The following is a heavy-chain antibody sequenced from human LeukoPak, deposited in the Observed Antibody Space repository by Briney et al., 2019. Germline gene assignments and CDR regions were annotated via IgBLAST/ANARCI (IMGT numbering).Heavy chain of an antibody. CDR2: INPSGGST. CDR1: GYTFTSYY. V-gene: IGHV1-46*01. J-gene: IGHJ4*02. D-gene: IGHD6-13*01. Sequence: ASVKVSCKASGYTFTSYYMHWVRQAPGQGLEWMGIINPSGGSTSYAQKFQGRVTMTRDMSTSTVYMELSSLRSEDTAVYYCASTSSSWSGFDYWGQGTLVTVSS. CDR3: ASTSSSWSGFDY.